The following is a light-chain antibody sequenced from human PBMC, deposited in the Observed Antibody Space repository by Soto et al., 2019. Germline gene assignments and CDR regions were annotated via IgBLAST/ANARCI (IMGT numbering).Light chain of an antibody. CDR3: QQYGSSPGKT. CDR1: QSVSSSY. CDR2: GAS. Sequence: EIVLTQSPGTLSLSPGERATLSCRASQSVSSSYLAWYQQKPGQAPRLLIYGASSRATGIPDRFSGSGSGTDFTLNISRLEPEDFAVYYCQQYGSSPGKTFGQGTKVEIK. V-gene: IGKV3-20*01. J-gene: IGKJ1*01.